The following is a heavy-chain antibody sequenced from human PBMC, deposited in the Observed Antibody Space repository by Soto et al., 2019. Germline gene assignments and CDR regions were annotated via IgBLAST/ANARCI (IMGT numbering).Heavy chain of an antibody. V-gene: IGHV4-4*02. CDR1: GDSISSSKW. CDR3: ASQYYSISTHASLLVNGFLDL. Sequence: QMQLQESGPGLVKPSGTLSLTCGVSGDSISSSKWWTWVRQPPGKGPEWIGEIYQSGSTNYNPSHKSRVTISVDKSKTQFSLTLPSVTAADTAVYYCASQYYSISTHASLLVNGFLDLWGRGILVTVSS. CDR2: IYQSGST. D-gene: IGHD6-6*01. J-gene: IGHJ2*01.